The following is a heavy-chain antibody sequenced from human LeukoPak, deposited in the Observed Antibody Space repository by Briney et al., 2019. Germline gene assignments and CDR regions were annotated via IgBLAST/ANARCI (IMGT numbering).Heavy chain of an antibody. Sequence: PGGSLRLSCVASGFTFDKFAMSWVRQAPGKGLQWVSTITSNADTYYADSVKGRFTISRGNSKNTLYLQMNSLRAEDTAVYSCAATTLTARRGYWGQGTLVTVSS. CDR1: GFTFDKFA. V-gene: IGHV3-23*01. CDR3: AATTLTARRGY. CDR2: ITSNADT. J-gene: IGHJ4*02. D-gene: IGHD4-17*01.